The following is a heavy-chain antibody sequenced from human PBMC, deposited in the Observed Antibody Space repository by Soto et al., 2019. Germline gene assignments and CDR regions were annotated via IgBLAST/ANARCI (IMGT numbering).Heavy chain of an antibody. CDR1: GGTFSSYA. CDR2: IIPIFGTA. CDR3: ARAAAEQPMYWYFDL. D-gene: IGHD6-13*01. Sequence: ASVKVSCKASGGTFSSYAISWVRQAPGQGLEWMGGIIPIFGTANYAQKFQGRVTITADKSTSTAYMELSSLRSEDTAVYYCARAAAEQPMYWYFDLWGRGTLVTVSS. J-gene: IGHJ2*01. V-gene: IGHV1-69*06.